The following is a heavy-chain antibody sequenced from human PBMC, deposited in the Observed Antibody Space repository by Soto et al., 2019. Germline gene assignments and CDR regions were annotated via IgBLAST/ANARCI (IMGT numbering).Heavy chain of an antibody. J-gene: IGHJ5*01. CDR3: ARAYGAGSFDF. D-gene: IGHD3-10*01. CDR1: GYTFRSYD. Sequence: QVQLVQSGAEVKKPGASVKVSCTASGYTFRSYDIHWVRQATGQGLEWMGWVHPNTGNTGYAQRFQGRVTMTRDISKSTAYMELSRLTSEDTTIYYCARAYGAGSFDFWGPGTLVSVSS. V-gene: IGHV1-8*01. CDR2: VHPNTGNT.